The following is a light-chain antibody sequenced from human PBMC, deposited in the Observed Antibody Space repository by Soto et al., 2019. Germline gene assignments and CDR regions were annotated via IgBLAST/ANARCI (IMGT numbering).Light chain of an antibody. V-gene: IGKV1-5*03. Sequence: DIQMTQSPSTLSASVGDRVTITCRASQSISSWLAWYQQKPGKAPKLLIYKASSLESGVPSRFSGSGSGTEFTLTISSLQPDDFATYYCKQYSNYWTFGQGTKVEFK. CDR1: QSISSW. CDR3: KQYSNYWT. J-gene: IGKJ1*01. CDR2: KAS.